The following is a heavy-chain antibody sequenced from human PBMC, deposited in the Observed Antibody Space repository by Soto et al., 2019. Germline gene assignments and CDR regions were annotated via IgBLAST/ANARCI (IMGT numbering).Heavy chain of an antibody. Sequence: VASVKVSCKASGYTLINYDINWVRQATGQGLEWMGWMSPFSGDAGYAQKFQGRVTMTRDTSISTAYMELTSLTSDDTAVYYCTRTKPNWGPQVDPWGQGTPVTVSS. V-gene: IGHV1-8*01. CDR3: TRTKPNWGPQVDP. J-gene: IGHJ5*02. D-gene: IGHD7-27*01. CDR2: MSPFSGDA. CDR1: GYTLINYD.